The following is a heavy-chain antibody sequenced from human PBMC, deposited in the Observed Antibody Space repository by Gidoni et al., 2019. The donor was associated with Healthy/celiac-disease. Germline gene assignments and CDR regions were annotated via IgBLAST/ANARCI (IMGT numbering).Heavy chain of an antibody. CDR2: IIPIFGTA. D-gene: IGHD2-2*01. Sequence: QVQLVQSGAAVKKPGSSVKVSCKASGGTFSSYAISWVRQAPGQGLEWMGGIIPIFGTANYAQKFQGRVTITADESTSTAYMELSSLRSEDTAVYYCASSQGPAAPNYYYYYGMDVWGQGTTVTVSS. CDR3: ASSQGPAAPNYYYYYGMDV. V-gene: IGHV1-69*01. CDR1: GGTFSSYA. J-gene: IGHJ6*02.